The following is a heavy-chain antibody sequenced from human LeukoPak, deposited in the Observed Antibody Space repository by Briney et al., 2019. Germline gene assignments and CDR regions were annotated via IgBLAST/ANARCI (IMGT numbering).Heavy chain of an antibody. D-gene: IGHD2-2*01. CDR3: AKWGGMETIGTIWYGPLDH. J-gene: IGHJ4*02. CDR2: IGSGDDIT. Sequence: GGSLRLSCTTSGFTFGKYIMTWVRQAPGNGLEWVSSIGSGDDITFYADSVKGRFRISRDDSKNTVFLQISSLRVEDTAIYYCAKWGGMETIGTIWYGPLDHWGQGTQVIVSS. CDR1: GFTFGKYI. V-gene: IGHV3-23*01.